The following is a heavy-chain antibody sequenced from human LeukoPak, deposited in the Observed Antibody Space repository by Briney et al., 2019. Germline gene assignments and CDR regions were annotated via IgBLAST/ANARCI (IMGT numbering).Heavy chain of an antibody. J-gene: IGHJ4*02. V-gene: IGHV4-31*03. D-gene: IGHD3-3*01. CDR1: GGSISSGGYY. CDR2: IYYSGST. Sequence: SETLSLTCTVSGGSISSGGYYWSWIRQHPGKGLEWIGYIYYSGSTYYNPSLKSRVTISVDTSKNQLFLQLSTVTAADTAVYYCARGEIWGGYYLLDYWGQGTLVTVPS. CDR3: ARGEIWGGYYLLDY.